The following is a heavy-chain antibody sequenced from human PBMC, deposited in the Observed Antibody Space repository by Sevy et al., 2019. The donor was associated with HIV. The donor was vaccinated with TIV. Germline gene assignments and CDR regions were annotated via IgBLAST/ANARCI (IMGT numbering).Heavy chain of an antibody. CDR2: INTNTGNP. CDR1: GYTFTSYA. J-gene: IGHJ6*02. V-gene: IGHV7-4-1*02. D-gene: IGHD5-18*01. Sequence: ASVKVSCKASGYTFTSYAMNWVRQAPGQGLEWMGWINTNTGNPTYAQGFTGRFVFSLDTSVSTAYLQISSLKAEDTAVDYCARDRYSRDYYYYYGMDVWGQGTTVTVSS. CDR3: ARDRYSRDYYYYYGMDV.